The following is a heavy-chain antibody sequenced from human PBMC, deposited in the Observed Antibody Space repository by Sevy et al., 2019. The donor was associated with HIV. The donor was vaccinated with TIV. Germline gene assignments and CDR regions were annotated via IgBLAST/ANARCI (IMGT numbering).Heavy chain of an antibody. J-gene: IGHJ4*02. Sequence: ASVKVSCKVSGYTLNQLSMHWVRQAPGKGLEWMGSFEPEDGERFYAQKFQGRVTMTEDTSTDTAYMELSSLRSEDTAVYYCSTTKDYYESSGCPFDYWGQGTLVTVSS. D-gene: IGHD3-22*01. CDR1: GYTLNQLS. CDR2: FEPEDGER. V-gene: IGHV1-24*01. CDR3: STTKDYYESSGCPFDY.